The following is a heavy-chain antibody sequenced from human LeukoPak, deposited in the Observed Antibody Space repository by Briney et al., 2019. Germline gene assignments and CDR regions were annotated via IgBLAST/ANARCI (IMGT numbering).Heavy chain of an antibody. CDR3: ARQSQGWGVDY. CDR2: ISSRGST. Sequence: SETLSLSCTVSGGSTSGHYWSWIRQPPGKGLEWIGYISSRGSTGYNPSLKSRVTVSVDASKNQISLQWRSVTAADTAVYYCARQSQGWGVDYWGQGALVTVSS. D-gene: IGHD7-27*01. V-gene: IGHV4-59*08. J-gene: IGHJ4*02. CDR1: GGSTSGHY.